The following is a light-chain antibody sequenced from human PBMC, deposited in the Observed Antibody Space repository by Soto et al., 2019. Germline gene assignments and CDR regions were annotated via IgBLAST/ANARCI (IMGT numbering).Light chain of an antibody. J-gene: IGKJ1*01. CDR2: KAS. CDR3: QQYHIYSGT. CDR1: QTIDSW. V-gene: IGKV1-5*03. Sequence: DLQMTQSPSNLSAPVGDRGTITCRASQTIDSWLVWYQQKPGKPANHLIYKASTWASGGPSRFSGSGSGTEFSLTINSLQPDDFATYYCQQYHIYSGTFGQGTKVDIK.